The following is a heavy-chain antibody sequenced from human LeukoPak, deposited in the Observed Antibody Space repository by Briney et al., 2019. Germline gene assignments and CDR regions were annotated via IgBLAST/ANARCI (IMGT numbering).Heavy chain of an antibody. V-gene: IGHV3-66*03. CDR1: GFRVSDYY. J-gene: IGHJ5*02. CDR3: ARDRAALQDWVEFDP. Sequence: GGSLRLSCAVSGFRVSDYYMSWVRQAPGRGLEWVGLIRDSGEAFYADFVRGRFAISRDESENTLYLQMNSLRVEDTAVYFCARDRAALQDWVEFDPWGQGTPVIVSS. CDR2: IRDSGEA. D-gene: IGHD3/OR15-3a*01.